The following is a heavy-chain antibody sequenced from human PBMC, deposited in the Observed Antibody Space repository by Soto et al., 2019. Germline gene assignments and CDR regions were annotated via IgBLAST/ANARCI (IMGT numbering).Heavy chain of an antibody. V-gene: IGHV3-7*01. CDR3: ARVGQWLVPTYYFDY. D-gene: IGHD6-19*01. Sequence: PGGSLRLSCAASGFTFSSYWMSWVRQAPGKGLEWVANIKQDGSEKYYVDSVKGRFTISRDNAKNSLYLQMNSLRDEDTAVYYCARVGQWLVPTYYFDYWGQGNLVTVS. CDR1: GFTFSSYW. J-gene: IGHJ4*02. CDR2: IKQDGSEK.